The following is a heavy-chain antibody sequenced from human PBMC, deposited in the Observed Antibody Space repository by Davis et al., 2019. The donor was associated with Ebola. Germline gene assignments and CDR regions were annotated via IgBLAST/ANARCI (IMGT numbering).Heavy chain of an antibody. V-gene: IGHV3-49*04. D-gene: IGHD6-13*01. CDR2: IRSKAYGGKT. Sequence: GGSLRLSCTASGFTFGDYAMNWVRQAPGKGLEWVGFIRSKAYGGKTQYAVSVKGRFTISRDDSKSIAYLQMNSLKTEDTAVYYCTRDLKQPPPSYYYGMDVWGQGTTVTVSS. J-gene: IGHJ6*02. CDR1: GFTFGDYA. CDR3: TRDLKQPPPSYYYGMDV.